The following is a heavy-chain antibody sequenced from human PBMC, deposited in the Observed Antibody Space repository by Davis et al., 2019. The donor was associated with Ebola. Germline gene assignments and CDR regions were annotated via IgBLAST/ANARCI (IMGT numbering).Heavy chain of an antibody. V-gene: IGHV1-18*04. CDR1: GYTFTGYY. CDR2: ISAYNGNT. J-gene: IGHJ4*02. Sequence: ASVKVSCKASGYTFTGYYMHWVRQAPGQGLEWMGWISAYNGNTNYAQKLQGRVTMTTDTSTSTAYMELRSLRSDDTAVYYCARDGQLAPYFDYWGQGTLVTVSS. D-gene: IGHD6-6*01. CDR3: ARDGQLAPYFDY.